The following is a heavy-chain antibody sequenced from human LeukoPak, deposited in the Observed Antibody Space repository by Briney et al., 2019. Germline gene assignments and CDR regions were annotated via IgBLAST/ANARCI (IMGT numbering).Heavy chain of an antibody. Sequence: SETLSLTCTVSGGSISSYYWSWIRQPPGKGLEWIGYIYYSGSTNYNPSLKSRVTISVDTSKNQFSLKLSSVTAADTAVYYCARRLRSYDAAFDIWGQGTMVTVSS. CDR1: GGSISSYY. V-gene: IGHV4-59*08. J-gene: IGHJ3*02. CDR2: IYYSGST. D-gene: IGHD2-8*01. CDR3: ARRLRSYDAAFDI.